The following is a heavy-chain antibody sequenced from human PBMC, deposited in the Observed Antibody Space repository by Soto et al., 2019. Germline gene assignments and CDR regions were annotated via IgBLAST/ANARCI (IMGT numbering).Heavy chain of an antibody. V-gene: IGHV3-23*01. CDR2: ICADDGKT. D-gene: IGHD2-15*01. CDR1: EFSFSSYA. Sequence: EVQVLESGGGLVQPGGSLRLSCAASEFSFSSYAMTWVREAPGKGLEWVSSICADDGKTYYGDSVKGRFTISRDNSKNTLYLHMNSLRAEDTAVYYCAQGTSGSCYSCADVWGQGTTVTVSS. CDR3: AQGTSGSCYSCADV. J-gene: IGHJ6*01.